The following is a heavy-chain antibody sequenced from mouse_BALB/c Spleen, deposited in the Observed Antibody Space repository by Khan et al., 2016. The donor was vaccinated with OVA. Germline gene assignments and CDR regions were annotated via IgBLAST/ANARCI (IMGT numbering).Heavy chain of an antibody. J-gene: IGHJ2*01. CDR1: GYSITSGYA. CDR3: ARGNYYGYYFDY. Sequence: EVQLVESGPGLVKPSQSLSLTCTVTGYSITSGYAWNWIRQFPGNKLEWMGYISYSGGTSYNPSLKSRISITRDTSKNPFFLQFNYVTTEDTATYYCARGNYYGYYFDYWGQGTPLTVSS. CDR2: ISYSGGT. V-gene: IGHV3-2*02. D-gene: IGHD1-1*01.